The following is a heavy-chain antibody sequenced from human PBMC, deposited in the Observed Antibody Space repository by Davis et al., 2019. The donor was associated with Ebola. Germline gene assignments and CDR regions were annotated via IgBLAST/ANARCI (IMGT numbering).Heavy chain of an antibody. CDR3: TRPGLRGGWFDP. Sequence: PGGSLRLSCSASGFTLSSYAMNWVRQAPGKGLEWVSGMSGSGGSTYYADSVKGRFTISRDNSKNTLYLQMDSLRAEDTAVYYCTRPGLRGGWFDPWGQGTLVTVSS. J-gene: IGHJ5*02. CDR1: GFTLSSYA. V-gene: IGHV3-23*01. CDR2: MSGSGGST. D-gene: IGHD3-10*01.